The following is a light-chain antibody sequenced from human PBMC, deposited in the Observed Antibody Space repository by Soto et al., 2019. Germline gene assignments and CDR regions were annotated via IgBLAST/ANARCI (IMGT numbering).Light chain of an antibody. V-gene: IGKV1-5*01. CDR2: DAS. CDR3: QQYENYWT. J-gene: IGKJ1*01. CDR1: QTISSW. Sequence: DIPMTQSPFTLSASFGDIVTITCRASQTISSWLAWYQQIPGKAPKLLIYDASNLESGVPSRFSGSGSGTEFTLTISSLQPEDFAVYYCQQYENYWTFGQGTKVDVK.